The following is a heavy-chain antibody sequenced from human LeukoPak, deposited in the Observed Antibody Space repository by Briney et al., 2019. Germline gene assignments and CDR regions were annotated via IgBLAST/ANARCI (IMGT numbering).Heavy chain of an antibody. J-gene: IGHJ4*02. Sequence: GGSLRLSCAASGFTFSSYSMNWVRQAPGKGLEWVSSISSSSSYIYYADSVKGRFTISRGNAKNSLYLQMNSLRAEDTAVYYCARDFLQDHYGDYDPSYYFDYWGQGTLVTVSS. V-gene: IGHV3-21*01. CDR3: ARDFLQDHYGDYDPSYYFDY. CDR1: GFTFSSYS. D-gene: IGHD4-17*01. CDR2: ISSSSSYI.